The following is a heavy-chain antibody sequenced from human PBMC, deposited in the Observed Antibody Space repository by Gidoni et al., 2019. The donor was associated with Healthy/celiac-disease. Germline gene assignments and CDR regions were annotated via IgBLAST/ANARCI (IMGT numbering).Heavy chain of an antibody. Sequence: QVQLVQSGAEVKKPGAAVKVSCKASGYPFTSSGISWVRQAPGQGLEWMGWISASNGNTNYAQKLQGRVIMTTDTSTSTAYMEMRSLRSDDTAVYYCARTGVDFWSGENWFDTWGQGNLVTVSS. D-gene: IGHD3-3*01. CDR1: GYPFTSSG. V-gene: IGHV1-18*01. CDR2: ISASNGNT. CDR3: ARTGVDFWSGENWFDT. J-gene: IGHJ5*02.